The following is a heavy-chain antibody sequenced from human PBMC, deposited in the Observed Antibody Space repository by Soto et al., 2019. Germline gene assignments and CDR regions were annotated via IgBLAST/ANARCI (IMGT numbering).Heavy chain of an antibody. D-gene: IGHD2-2*01. CDR2: IYHSGST. Sequence: PSETLSLTCAVSGGSISSGGYSWSWIRQPPGKGLEWIGYIYHSGSTQYHPSLQSRVTISKDESKSQFSLNLTSVTAADTAVYYCATKTISVPGATWGQGTLVTVSS. CDR1: GGSISSGGYS. J-gene: IGHJ4*02. V-gene: IGHV4-30-2*01. CDR3: ATKTISVPGAT.